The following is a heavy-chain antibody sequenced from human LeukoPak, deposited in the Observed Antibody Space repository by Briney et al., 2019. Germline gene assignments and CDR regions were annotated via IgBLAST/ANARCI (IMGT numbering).Heavy chain of an antibody. CDR2: ISGSGGST. Sequence: GGSLRLSCAASGFTFSSYAMSWVRQAPGKGLEWVSAISGSGGSTYYADSVKGRFTISRDNSKNTPYLQMNSLRAEDTAVYYCAKDPSPAGYYFDYWGQGTLVTVFS. D-gene: IGHD2-2*01. J-gene: IGHJ4*02. CDR3: AKDPSPAGYYFDY. CDR1: GFTFSSYA. V-gene: IGHV3-23*01.